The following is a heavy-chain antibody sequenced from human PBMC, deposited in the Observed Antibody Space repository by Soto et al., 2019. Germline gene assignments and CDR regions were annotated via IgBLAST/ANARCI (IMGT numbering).Heavy chain of an antibody. Sequence: QVQLVQSGAEVKKPGSSVKVSCKASGGTFSSYTISWVRQAPGQGLEWMGRIIPILGIANYAQKFQGRVTITADKSTSTAYMELSSLRSEDTAVYYCASDPNIAAAGISLFSWFDPWGQGTLVTVSS. J-gene: IGHJ5*02. CDR2: IIPILGIA. V-gene: IGHV1-69*02. CDR1: GGTFSSYT. CDR3: ASDPNIAAAGISLFSWFDP. D-gene: IGHD6-13*01.